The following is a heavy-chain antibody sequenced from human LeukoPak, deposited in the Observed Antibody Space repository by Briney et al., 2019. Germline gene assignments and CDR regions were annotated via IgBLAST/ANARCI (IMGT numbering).Heavy chain of an antibody. CDR3: ARDGN. Sequence: GGSLRLSCSASGLTFSNHWMSWVRQAPGKGLEWVANINQDATKKDYVDSVKGRFTISRDNAKSSLYLQMNSLRAEDTAVYYCARDGNWGQGTLVTVSS. CDR2: INQDATKK. V-gene: IGHV3-7*01. CDR1: GLTFSNHW. J-gene: IGHJ4*02.